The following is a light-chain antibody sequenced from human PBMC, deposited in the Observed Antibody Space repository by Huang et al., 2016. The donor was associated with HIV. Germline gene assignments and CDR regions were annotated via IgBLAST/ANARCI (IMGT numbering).Light chain of an antibody. Sequence: DVQMTQSPSSLSASVGDRVTITCRASQSISNFLNWYQQKPGKAPNLLIYGASSLQTGGPSRFIGSGSETDFSLTINGLQPEDFVTYYCLQTLNFPPTFGQGTKV. CDR3: LQTLNFPPT. CDR1: QSISNF. CDR2: GAS. V-gene: IGKV1-39*01. J-gene: IGKJ1*01.